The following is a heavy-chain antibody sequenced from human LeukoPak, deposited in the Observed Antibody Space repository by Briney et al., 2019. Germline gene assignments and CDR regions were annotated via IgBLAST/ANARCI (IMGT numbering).Heavy chain of an antibody. CDR3: ARGITIFGVVIPNRFDY. V-gene: IGHV4-59*01. Sequence: SETLSLTCTVSGGSISSYYWSWIRQPPGKGLERIGYIYYSGSTNYNPSLKSRVTISVDTSKNQFSLKLSSVSAADTAVYYCARGITIFGVVIPNRFDYWGQGTLVTVSS. CDR1: GGSISSYY. J-gene: IGHJ4*02. D-gene: IGHD3-3*01. CDR2: IYYSGST.